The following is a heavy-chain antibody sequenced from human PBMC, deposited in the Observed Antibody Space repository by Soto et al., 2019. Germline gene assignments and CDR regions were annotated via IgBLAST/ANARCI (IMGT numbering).Heavy chain of an antibody. CDR3: ASSPSSGY. J-gene: IGHJ4*02. Sequence: EVQLVESGGALVQPGGSLRLSCAASGFTVSNNSMSWVRQAPGKGLEGVSVIYSGGSTYYADSVKGRFTISRDNSKNTLYLQMNSLRAEDTALYDCASSPSSGYWGQGTLVTVSS. CDR1: GFTVSNNS. CDR2: IYSGGST. D-gene: IGHD6-19*01. V-gene: IGHV3-66*01.